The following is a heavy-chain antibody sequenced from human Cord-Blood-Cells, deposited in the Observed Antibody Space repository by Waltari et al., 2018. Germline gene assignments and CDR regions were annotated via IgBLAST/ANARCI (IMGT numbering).Heavy chain of an antibody. Sequence: EVQLVESGGGLVKPGGSLRLSCAASGFTFSSYSMNWVRQAPGKGLGWVTSIRSSIGYICYADSVEGRFTISRDNAKNSLYLQMNSLRAEDTAVYYCARAPGSTFGGVINYWGQGTLVTVSS. J-gene: IGHJ4*02. V-gene: IGHV3-21*01. D-gene: IGHD3-16*02. CDR1: GFTFSSYS. CDR3: ARAPGSTFGGVINY. CDR2: IRSSIGYI.